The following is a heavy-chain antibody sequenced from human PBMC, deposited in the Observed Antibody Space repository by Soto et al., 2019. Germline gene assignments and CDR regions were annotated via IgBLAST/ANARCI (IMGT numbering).Heavy chain of an antibody. CDR1: GGTFSSYA. V-gene: IGHV1-69*05. CDR3: ASVLIHQGYYSYGMDV. Sequence: QVQLVQSGAEVKKPGSSVKVSCKASGGTFSSYAISWVRQAPGQGLEWMGGIIPIFGTANYAQKFQGRVRITXXEXTXXGYMELSSLRSEGTAVYYCASVLIHQGYYSYGMDVWGQGTTVTVSS. J-gene: IGHJ6*02. CDR2: IIPIFGTA. D-gene: IGHD2-2*01.